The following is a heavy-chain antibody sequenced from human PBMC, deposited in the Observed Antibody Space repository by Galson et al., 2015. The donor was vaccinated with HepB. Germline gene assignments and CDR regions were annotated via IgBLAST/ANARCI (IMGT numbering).Heavy chain of an antibody. CDR3: ARADIGTSGTFPKFDY. CDR2: IWYDGSKK. Sequence: SLRLSCAASGFIFSSYAMRWVRQAPGKGLEWVAIIWYDGSKKYYADSVKGRFTISRDNYKNTLYLQMNTLRAEDTAVYYCARADIGTSGTFPKFDYWGQGTLVTVSS. CDR1: GFIFSSYA. V-gene: IGHV3-33*08. D-gene: IGHD6-13*01. J-gene: IGHJ4*02.